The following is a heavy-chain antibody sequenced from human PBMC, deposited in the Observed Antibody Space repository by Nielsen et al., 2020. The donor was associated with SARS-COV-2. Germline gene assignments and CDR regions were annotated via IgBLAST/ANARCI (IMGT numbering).Heavy chain of an antibody. CDR1: GFTFSSYV. Sequence: GGSLRLSCAVSGFTFSSYVMNWVRQAPGKGLEWFSAVSGRGDNTYYTDSVKGRFTISRDNSKNTLYLQMNNLRAEDTAVYYCAKGIGGGNSVYFDYWGQGALVTVSS. D-gene: IGHD4-23*01. CDR3: AKGIGGGNSVYFDY. J-gene: IGHJ4*02. V-gene: IGHV3-23*01. CDR2: VSGRGDNT.